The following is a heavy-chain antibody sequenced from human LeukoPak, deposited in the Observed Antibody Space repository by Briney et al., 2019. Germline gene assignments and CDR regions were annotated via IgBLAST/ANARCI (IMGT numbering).Heavy chain of an antibody. CDR1: GVSISSYY. V-gene: IGHV4-59*01. J-gene: IGHJ5*02. CDR3: ARGTSYDMFDP. Sequence: SETLSLTCTVSGVSISSYYWSWLRQPPGKGLEWIGYIYYSGSTNYNPSLKSRVTISVDTSKNQFSQKLSSVTAADTAVYYCARGTSYDMFDPWGQGTLVTVSS. D-gene: IGHD3-9*01. CDR2: IYYSGST.